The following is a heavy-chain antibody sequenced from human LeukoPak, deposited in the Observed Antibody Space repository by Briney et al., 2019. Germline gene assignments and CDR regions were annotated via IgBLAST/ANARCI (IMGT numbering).Heavy chain of an antibody. CDR1: GFTFSNYG. CDR2: ISGSGNI. Sequence: GGSLRLSCAASGFTFSNYGMNWVRQAPGKGLEWVSGISGSGNIYYADSVKGRFTISRDNSKNTLYLQMNSLRAEDTAVYYCAKVTYYYDSSGYYYGWFDPWGQGTLVTVSS. CDR3: AKVTYYYDSSGYYYGWFDP. V-gene: IGHV3-23*01. J-gene: IGHJ5*02. D-gene: IGHD3-22*01.